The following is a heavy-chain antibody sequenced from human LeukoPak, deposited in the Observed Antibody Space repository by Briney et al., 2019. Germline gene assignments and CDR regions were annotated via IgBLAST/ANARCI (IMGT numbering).Heavy chain of an antibody. V-gene: IGHV1-8*01. CDR1: VYTFTIYD. CDR3: ARSAAANWFDP. D-gene: IGHD6-13*01. CDR2: MNPNSGNT. Sequence: ASVNVSCKSSVYTFTIYDINWVRQATGQGLEWMGWMNPNSGNTGYAQKFQGRVTMTRSTSISAAYMELSSLRSEDTAVYYCARSAAANWFDPWGQGTLVTVSS. J-gene: IGHJ5*02.